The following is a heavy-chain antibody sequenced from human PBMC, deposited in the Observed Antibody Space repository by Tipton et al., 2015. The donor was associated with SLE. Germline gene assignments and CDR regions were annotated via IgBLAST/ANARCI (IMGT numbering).Heavy chain of an antibody. Sequence: GSLRLSCAMSGFTFSSSWMHWVRQVPGSGLVWVSQINGDGTDTTNADSVMGRFTISRDNSKSTLYLQMNSLRAEDTAVYYCAKDSTLGYFDYWGQGTLVTVSS. CDR3: AKDSTLGYFDY. J-gene: IGHJ4*02. V-gene: IGHV3-74*01. CDR1: GFTFSSSW. D-gene: IGHD7-27*01. CDR2: INGDGTDT.